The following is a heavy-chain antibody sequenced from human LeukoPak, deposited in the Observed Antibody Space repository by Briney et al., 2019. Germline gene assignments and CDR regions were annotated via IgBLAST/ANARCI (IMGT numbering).Heavy chain of an antibody. V-gene: IGHV1-2*06. CDR2: INPNSGGT. CDR3: AYQLGRGAFDI. D-gene: IGHD1-1*01. Sequence: ASVKVSCKASGYTFTGYYMHWVRQAPGQGLEWMGRINPNSGGTNYAQKFQGRVTMTRDTSISTANMELSRLRSDDTAVYYCAYQLGRGAFDIWGQGTMVTVSS. CDR1: GYTFTGYY. J-gene: IGHJ3*02.